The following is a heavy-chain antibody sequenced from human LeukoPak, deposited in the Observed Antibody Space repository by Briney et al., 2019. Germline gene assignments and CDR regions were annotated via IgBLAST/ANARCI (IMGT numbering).Heavy chain of an antibody. CDR1: GYTLTELS. CDR2: FDPEDGET. V-gene: IGHV1-24*01. Sequence: ASVKVSCKVSGYTLTELSMHWVRQAPRKGLEWMGGFDPEDGETIYAQKFQGRVTMTEDTSTDTAYMELSSLRSEDTAVYYCATELRYSYGYPNYYYGMDVWGKGTTVTVSS. D-gene: IGHD5-18*01. J-gene: IGHJ6*04. CDR3: ATELRYSYGYPNYYYGMDV.